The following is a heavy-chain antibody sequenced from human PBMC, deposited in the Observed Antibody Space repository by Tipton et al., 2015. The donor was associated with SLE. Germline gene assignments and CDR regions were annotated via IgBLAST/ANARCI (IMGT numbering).Heavy chain of an antibody. Sequence: TLSLTCSVSSYSIYNGFYWGWIRQSPGKGLEWIGSIYRSGTAHYNPSLKSRVTMSVDTSKNQFSLKLTSVTAADTAVYYCARDPYDSWSDYQATFDYWGQGTLVTVSP. D-gene: IGHD3-3*01. V-gene: IGHV4-38-2*02. J-gene: IGHJ4*02. CDR2: IYRSGTA. CDR3: ARDPYDSWSDYQATFDY. CDR1: SYSIYNGFY.